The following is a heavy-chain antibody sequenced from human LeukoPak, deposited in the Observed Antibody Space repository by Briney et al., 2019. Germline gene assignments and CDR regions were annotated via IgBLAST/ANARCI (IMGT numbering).Heavy chain of an antibody. CDR1: GYTFRNYG. V-gene: IGHV1-18*01. D-gene: IGHD3-10*01. Sequence: ASVKVSCKASGYTFRNYGINWVRQAPGQGLEWMGWISGDSYDTKYEQKLQGRVTMTTDTSTNTAYMELRSLRSDGTAMYYCARNRTGTFDFWGQGTLVTVSS. CDR3: ARNRTGTFDF. CDR2: ISGDSYDT. J-gene: IGHJ4*02.